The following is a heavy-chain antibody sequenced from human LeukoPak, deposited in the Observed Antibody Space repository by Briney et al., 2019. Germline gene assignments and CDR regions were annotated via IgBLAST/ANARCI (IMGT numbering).Heavy chain of an antibody. D-gene: IGHD6-13*01. CDR2: IYYSGTT. CDR3: ARGVYIAAAQYGY. Sequence: PSETLSLTCTVFGGSISSYYWSWIRQPPGKGLEWIGYIYYSGTTNYNPSLKSRVTISVDTSKNQFSLKLSSVTAADTAVYYCARGVYIAAAQYGYWGQGTLVTVSS. CDR1: GGSISSYY. V-gene: IGHV4-59*01. J-gene: IGHJ4*02.